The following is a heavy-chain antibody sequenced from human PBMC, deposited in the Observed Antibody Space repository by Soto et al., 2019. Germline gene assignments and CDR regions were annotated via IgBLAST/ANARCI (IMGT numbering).Heavy chain of an antibody. D-gene: IGHD3-22*01. CDR1: GFTFSSYS. J-gene: IGHJ6*02. Sequence: GGSLRLSCAASGFTFSSYSMNWVRQAPGKGLEWVSSISSSSSYIYYADSVKSRFTISRDNAKNSLYLQMNSLRAEDTAVYYCARDLVFDSSGYGYYYGMAVWGQGTTVTVSS. V-gene: IGHV3-21*01. CDR2: ISSSSSYI. CDR3: ARDLVFDSSGYGYYYGMAV.